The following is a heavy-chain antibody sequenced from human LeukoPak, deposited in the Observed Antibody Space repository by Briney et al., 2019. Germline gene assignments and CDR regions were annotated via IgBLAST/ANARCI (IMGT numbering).Heavy chain of an antibody. CDR1: GYTFTSYG. D-gene: IGHD2-15*01. Sequence: ASVKVSCKASGYTFTSYGISWVRQAPGQGLEWMGWISAYNGNTNYAQKLQGRVTMTTDTSTSTAYMELRSLRSDDTAVYYCAFVGYCSGGSCYSYMDVWGKGTTVIVSS. V-gene: IGHV1-18*01. CDR2: ISAYNGNT. J-gene: IGHJ6*03. CDR3: AFVGYCSGGSCYSYMDV.